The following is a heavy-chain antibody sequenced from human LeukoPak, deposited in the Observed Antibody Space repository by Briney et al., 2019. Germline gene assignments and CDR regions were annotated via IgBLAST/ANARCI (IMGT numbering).Heavy chain of an antibody. J-gene: IGHJ3*02. CDR2: INHSGST. CDR1: GGSFSGYY. V-gene: IGHV4-34*01. Sequence: SETLSLTCAVYGGSFSGYYWSWIRQPPGKGLEWIGEINHSGSTNYNPSLKSRVTISVDTSKKQFSLKLSSVTAADTAVYYCARRFSSSWYSYAFDIWGQGTMVTVSS. D-gene: IGHD6-13*01. CDR3: ARRFSSSWYSYAFDI.